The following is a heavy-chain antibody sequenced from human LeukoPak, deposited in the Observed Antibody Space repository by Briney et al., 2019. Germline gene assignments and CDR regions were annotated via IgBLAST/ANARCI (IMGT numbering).Heavy chain of an antibody. CDR1: GFTFSNAW. CDR2: IKSKTDGGTT. V-gene: IGHV3-15*01. Sequence: GESLKISCAASGFTFSNAWMSWVRQAPGKGLEWVGRIKSKTDGGTTDYAAPVKGRFTISRDDSKNTLYLQMNSLKTEDTAVYYCTTGITMVRGVIHLIDYWGQGTLVTVSS. D-gene: IGHD3-10*01. J-gene: IGHJ4*02. CDR3: TTGITMVRGVIHLIDY.